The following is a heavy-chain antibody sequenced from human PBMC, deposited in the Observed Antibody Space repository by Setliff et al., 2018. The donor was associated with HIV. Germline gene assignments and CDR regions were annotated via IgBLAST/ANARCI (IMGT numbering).Heavy chain of an antibody. CDR1: GGSFSDNY. V-gene: IGHV4-34*01. D-gene: IGHD6-13*01. CDR2: INHSGRT. CDR3: ARRGIAAAGSDS. J-gene: IGHJ4*02. Sequence: KPSETLSLTCAVYGGSFSDNYWSWIRQSPGKGPEWIGEINHSGRTKYSPSLRSRVSISVDTSQNQFSLKLNSVTAADTAVYYCARRGIAAAGSDSWGQGTLVTVSS.